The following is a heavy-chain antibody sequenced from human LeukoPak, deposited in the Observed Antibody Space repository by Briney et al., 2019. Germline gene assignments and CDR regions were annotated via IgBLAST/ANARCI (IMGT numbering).Heavy chain of an antibody. D-gene: IGHD5-24*01. V-gene: IGHV3-30*18. Sequence: GGSLRLSCAASGFTFSSYAMSWVRQAPGKGLEWVAVISYDGSNKYYADTVKGRFTISRDNSKNTLYLQMNSLRAEDTAVYYCAKGRDGFDYWGQGTLVTVSS. CDR3: AKGRDGFDY. CDR1: GFTFSSYA. J-gene: IGHJ4*02. CDR2: ISYDGSNK.